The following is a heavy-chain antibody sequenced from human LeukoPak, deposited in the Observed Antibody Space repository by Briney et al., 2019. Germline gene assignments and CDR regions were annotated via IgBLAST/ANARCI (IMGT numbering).Heavy chain of an antibody. D-gene: IGHD3-3*01. V-gene: IGHV4-31*03. J-gene: IGHJ5*02. CDR2: IYYSGST. CDR1: GGSISSGGYY. CDR3: ARRRRDFWSGYYEAWFDP. Sequence: SETLSLTCTVSGGSISSGGYYWSWIRQHPGKGLEWIGYIYYSGSTYYNPSLKSRVTIPVDTSKNQFSLKLSSVTAADTAVYYCARRRRDFWSGYYEAWFDPWGQGTLVTVSS.